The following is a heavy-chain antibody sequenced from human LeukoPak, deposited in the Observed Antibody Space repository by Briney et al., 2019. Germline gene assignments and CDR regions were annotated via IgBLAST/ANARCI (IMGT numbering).Heavy chain of an antibody. D-gene: IGHD3-22*01. CDR3: ARRPRPYYDSSGYRYGMDV. V-gene: IGHV1-8*01. CDR2: MNPNSGNT. J-gene: IGHJ6*02. Sequence: ASVKVSCKASGYTFTSYDIDWVRQATGQGLEWMGWMNPNSGNTGYAQKFQGRVTMTRNTSISTAYMELSSLRSEDTAVYYCARRPRPYYDSSGYRYGMDVWGQGTTVTVSS. CDR1: GYTFTSYD.